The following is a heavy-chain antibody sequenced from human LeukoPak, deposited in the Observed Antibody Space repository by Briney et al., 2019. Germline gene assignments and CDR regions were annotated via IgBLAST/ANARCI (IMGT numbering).Heavy chain of an antibody. Sequence: PSETLSLTCTVSGGSISSYYWGWIRQPPGKGLEWIGNIYYSGRTYYNPSLKSRVTISVDTSKNQFSLRLNSVTAADTAVYFCARLRVRGYGYGPWEGPTWLDYWGQGTLVTVSS. CDR1: GGSISSYY. CDR2: IYYSGRT. CDR3: ARLRVRGYGYGPWEGPTWLDY. J-gene: IGHJ4*02. D-gene: IGHD5-18*01. V-gene: IGHV4-59*12.